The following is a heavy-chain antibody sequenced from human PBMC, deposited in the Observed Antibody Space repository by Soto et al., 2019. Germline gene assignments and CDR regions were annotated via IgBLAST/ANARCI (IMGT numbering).Heavy chain of an antibody. D-gene: IGHD3-16*01. J-gene: IGHJ4*02. Sequence: SETLSLTCSVSGGSISNYYWSWIRQPPGKGLEWIGYIYSSGSTNYNPSLKSRVIISVDTSRNQFSLKLNSVTAADTAVYYCARRSWGSDSDHWGQGTLVTVSS. CDR2: IYSSGST. CDR3: ARRSWGSDSDH. CDR1: GGSISNYY. V-gene: IGHV4-59*01.